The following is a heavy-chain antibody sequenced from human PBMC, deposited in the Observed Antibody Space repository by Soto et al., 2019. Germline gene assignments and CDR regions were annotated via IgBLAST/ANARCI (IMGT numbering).Heavy chain of an antibody. J-gene: IGHJ4*02. V-gene: IGHV3-7*04. CDR2: MNPSGSEI. CDR3: ARDPPEWEMLLDF. CDR1: GFIFTTYW. Sequence: EVQLVESGGGLVQPGGSLRLSCAASGFIFTTYWMGWVRQTPGKGLEWVANMNPSGSEIYYLDSVKGRFTISRDNAKNSLYLQMNSLRAEDTALYYCARDPPEWEMLLDFWGQGTLVTVSS. D-gene: IGHD1-26*01.